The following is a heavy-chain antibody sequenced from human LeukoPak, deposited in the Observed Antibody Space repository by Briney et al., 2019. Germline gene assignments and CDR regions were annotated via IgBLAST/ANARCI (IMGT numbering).Heavy chain of an antibody. D-gene: IGHD3-9*01. V-gene: IGHV4-4*07. J-gene: IGHJ6*03. Sequence: SETLSLTCTVSGGSLSSYYWSWIRQPAGKGLEWIGRIYTTGSTNYNPSLKSRVTMSVDTSKNQFSLKLSSVTAADTAVYYCARDQRYFDWPDVWGKGTTVTISS. CDR2: IYTTGST. CDR3: ARDQRYFDWPDV. CDR1: GGSLSSYY.